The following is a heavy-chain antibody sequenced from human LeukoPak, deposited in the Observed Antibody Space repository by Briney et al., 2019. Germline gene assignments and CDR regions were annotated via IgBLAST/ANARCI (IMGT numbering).Heavy chain of an antibody. J-gene: IGHJ4*02. V-gene: IGHV3-30*02. CDR3: AKDPKYYSNYVDYFDY. CDR1: GFTFSSYG. CDR2: IRYDGSNK. Sequence: GGSLRLSCAASGFTFSSYGMHWARQAPGKGLEWVAFIRYDGSNKYYADSVKGRFTISRDNSKNTLYLQMNSLRAEDTAVYYCAKDPKYYSNYVDYFDYWGQGTLVTVSS. D-gene: IGHD4-11*01.